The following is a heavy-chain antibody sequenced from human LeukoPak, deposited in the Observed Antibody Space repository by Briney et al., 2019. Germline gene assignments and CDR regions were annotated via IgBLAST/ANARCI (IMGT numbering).Heavy chain of an antibody. V-gene: IGHV4-38-2*02. CDR3: AREGFYMDV. CDR1: GYSISSGYS. Sequence: SETLSLTCTVSGYSISSGYSWGCTRQPPGKGLEWIGTIYHGGNTYYNPSLKSRVTISLDTSKNQFSLRLSSVTAADTAVYYCAREGFYMDVWGKGTTVTVSS. J-gene: IGHJ6*03. CDR2: IYHGGNT.